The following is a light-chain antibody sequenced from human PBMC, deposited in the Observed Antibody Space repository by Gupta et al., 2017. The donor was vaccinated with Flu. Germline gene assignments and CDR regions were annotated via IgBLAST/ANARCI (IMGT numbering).Light chain of an antibody. J-gene: IGLJ3*02. CDR2: EVN. CDR3: SSYTSSSTWV. V-gene: IGLV2-14*01. CDR1: SSDVGRYNY. Sequence: QSALTQPASVSGSPGQAITISCTGTSSDVGRYNYVSWYQNHPGKAPKLIIYEVNNRPSGIPNRFSASKSGNTASLTISVLQAEDEADYYCSSYTSSSTWVFGGGTTLTVL.